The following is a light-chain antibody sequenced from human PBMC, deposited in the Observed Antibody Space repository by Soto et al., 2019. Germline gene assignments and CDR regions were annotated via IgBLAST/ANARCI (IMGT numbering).Light chain of an antibody. J-gene: IGKJ4*01. Sequence: DIQMTQSPSTLSASVGDRVTITCRASQSISSWLAWYQQKPGKAPKLLIYDASSLESGVPSRFSGSGSGTEFTLTISSLQPDDFATYYCQQYNSFPRTFGGGTKVEIK. V-gene: IGKV1-5*01. CDR2: DAS. CDR3: QQYNSFPRT. CDR1: QSISSW.